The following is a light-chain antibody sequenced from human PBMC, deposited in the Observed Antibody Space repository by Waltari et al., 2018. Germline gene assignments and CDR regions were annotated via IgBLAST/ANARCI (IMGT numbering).Light chain of an antibody. V-gene: IGLV2-14*03. CDR2: DVR. CDR1: SIDIGHYDY. CDR3: SSYSGTNTRVI. Sequence: QSALTQPASVSGSPGQSISISCTGTSIDIGHYDYGSWYQQQPGKAPKLLISDVRHRPSGVSNRFSVSKSGNTASLIISGLQSEDEGDYYCSSYSGTNTRVIFGGGTKLTVL. J-gene: IGLJ2*01.